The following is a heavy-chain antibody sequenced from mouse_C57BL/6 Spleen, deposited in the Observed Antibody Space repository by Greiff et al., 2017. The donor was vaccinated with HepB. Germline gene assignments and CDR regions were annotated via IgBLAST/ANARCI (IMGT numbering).Heavy chain of an antibody. V-gene: IGHV6-6*01. CDR3: TRGITTVVYWYFDV. D-gene: IGHD1-1*01. CDR1: GFTFSDAW. Sequence: EVMLVESGGGLVQPGGSMKLSCAASGFTFSDAWMDWVRQSPEKGLEWVAEIRNKANNHATYYAESVKGRFTISRDDSKSSVYLQMNSLRAEDTDIYYCTRGITTVVYWYFDVWGTGTTVTVSS. J-gene: IGHJ1*03. CDR2: IRNKANNHAT.